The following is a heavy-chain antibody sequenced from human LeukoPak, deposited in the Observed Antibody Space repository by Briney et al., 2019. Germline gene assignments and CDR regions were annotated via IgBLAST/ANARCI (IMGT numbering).Heavy chain of an antibody. CDR1: GFTFSAYA. D-gene: IGHD1-26*01. Sequence: GGSLRLSCEASGFTFSAYAFHWVRQAPEKGLEWVAVTSYDGRNKYYADSVKGRFTISRDNGKNLLYLQMNSLRAEDTAVYYCAKDMGELLPTFRAYYYYYMDVWGKGTTVTISS. V-gene: IGHV3-30*04. CDR2: TSYDGRNK. CDR3: AKDMGELLPTFRAYYYYYMDV. J-gene: IGHJ6*03.